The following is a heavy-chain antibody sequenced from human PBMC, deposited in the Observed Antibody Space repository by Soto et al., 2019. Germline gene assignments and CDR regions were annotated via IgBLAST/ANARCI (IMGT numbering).Heavy chain of an antibody. CDR2: IDPSGGVT. CDR1: GYTFTKFH. J-gene: IGHJ4*02. CDR3: ARDVFGHDNYETIGYYFDH. D-gene: IGHD3-10*02. V-gene: IGHV1-46*01. Sequence: QVQLIQFGAEVKKPGASVKVSCRASGYTFTKFHIHWVRQAPGQGLEWMGMIDPSGGVTRDAQRFQGRITMTSDTSTSSGYMELRGWTPEDTAVYYCARDVFGHDNYETIGYYFDHWGPGTLVTVSS.